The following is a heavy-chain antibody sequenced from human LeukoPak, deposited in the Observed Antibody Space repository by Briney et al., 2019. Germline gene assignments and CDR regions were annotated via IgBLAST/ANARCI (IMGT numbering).Heavy chain of an antibody. CDR3: ASLLGYCSGGSRYDFDY. J-gene: IGHJ4*02. Sequence: GGSLRLSCAASGFTFSSYGMHWVRQAPGKGLEWVAVIWNDGSNQYYVDSVKGRFTISRDNSKNTLYLQMNSLRAEDTAVYYCASLLGYCSGGSRYDFDYWGQGTLVTVSS. V-gene: IGHV3-33*01. CDR2: IWNDGSNQ. D-gene: IGHD2-15*01. CDR1: GFTFSSYG.